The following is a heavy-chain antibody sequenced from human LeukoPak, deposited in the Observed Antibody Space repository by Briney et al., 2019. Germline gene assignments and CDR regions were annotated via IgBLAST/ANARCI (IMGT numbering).Heavy chain of an antibody. V-gene: IGHV4-4*07. Sequence: PSETLSLTFTFSGCSIRSYFCNLNPPPPGKGLEWIGRIYTSGSTNYNPSLKSRVTMSVDTSKNQFSLKLSSVTAADTAVYYCARDRWGSSGYFTYFDSWGQGTLVTVSS. CDR1: GCSIRSYF. CDR2: IYTSGST. CDR3: ARDRWGSSGYFTYFDS. D-gene: IGHD3-22*01. J-gene: IGHJ4*02.